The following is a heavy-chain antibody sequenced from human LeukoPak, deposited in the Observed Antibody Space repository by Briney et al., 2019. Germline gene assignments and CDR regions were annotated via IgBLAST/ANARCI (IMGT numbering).Heavy chain of an antibody. CDR3: ARADIAVAGWDFDC. V-gene: IGHV1-2*02. CDR1: GYTXTDYY. J-gene: IGHJ4*02. D-gene: IGHD6-19*01. CDR2: INPNSGAT. Sequence: ASVKVSCKAFGYTXTDYYIHGVRQAPGQGLEWVGWINPNSGATTYAQSFQGRVTMTRDTSISTAYMELSRLTSDDTAVYYCARADIAVAGWDFDCWGQGTLVTVSS.